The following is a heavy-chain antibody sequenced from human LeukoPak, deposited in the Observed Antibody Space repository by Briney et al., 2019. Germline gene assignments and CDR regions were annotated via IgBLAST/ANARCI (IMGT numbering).Heavy chain of an antibody. D-gene: IGHD3-10*01. CDR1: GFTFDDYA. Sequence: GRSLRLSCAASGFTFDDYAMHWVRQAPGKGLEWVSGISWNSGTVGYADSVKGRFTISRDNAKNSLYLQMNSLRVEDTAVYYCADPGSGLWGQGTLVTVSS. J-gene: IGHJ4*02. CDR2: ISWNSGTV. V-gene: IGHV3-9*01. CDR3: ADPGSGL.